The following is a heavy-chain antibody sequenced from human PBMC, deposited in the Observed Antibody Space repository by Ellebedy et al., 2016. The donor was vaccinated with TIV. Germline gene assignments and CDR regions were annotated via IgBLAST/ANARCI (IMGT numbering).Heavy chain of an antibody. CDR3: ARRASYGDYAVQVNPWFDP. CDR2: IRQEGDEI. CDR1: GFNFRSYW. D-gene: IGHD4-17*01. J-gene: IGHJ5*02. V-gene: IGHV3-7*01. Sequence: PGGSLRLSCAASGFNFRSYWMTRVRQAPGKGLEWVAKIRQEGDEIYYVESVKGRFTISRDNAKNSLFLQMNSLRVDDTAVYYCARRASYGDYAVQVNPWFDPWGQGTLVTVSS.